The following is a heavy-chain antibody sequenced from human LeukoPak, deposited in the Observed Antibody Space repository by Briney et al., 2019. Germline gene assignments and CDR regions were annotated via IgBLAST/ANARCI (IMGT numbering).Heavy chain of an antibody. CDR2: IKQDGSEK. Sequence: PGGSLRLSCAASGFTFSSYGMHWVRQAPGKGLEWVANIKQDGSEKYYVDSVKGRFTISRDNAKNSLYLQMNSLRAEDTAVYYCARDREYFDYWGQGTLLTVSS. J-gene: IGHJ4*02. CDR1: GFTFSSYG. D-gene: IGHD3-10*01. CDR3: ARDREYFDY. V-gene: IGHV3-7*01.